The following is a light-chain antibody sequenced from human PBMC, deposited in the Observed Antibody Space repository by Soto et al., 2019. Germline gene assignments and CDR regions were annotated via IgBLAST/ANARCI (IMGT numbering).Light chain of an antibody. V-gene: IGKV3-20*01. CDR3: QQYGTSPFT. CDR1: QSVSSSY. J-gene: IGKJ3*01. CDR2: AAS. Sequence: EIVLTQSPGTLSLSPGERATLSCRASQSVSSSYLAWHQQKPGQAPRLLISAASNRATGIPDRFSGSGSGTDFTLTISRLVPEDFAVYYCQQYGTSPFTFGPGTKLDI.